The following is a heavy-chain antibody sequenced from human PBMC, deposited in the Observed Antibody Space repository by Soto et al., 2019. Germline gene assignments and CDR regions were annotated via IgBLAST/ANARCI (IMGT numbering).Heavy chain of an antibody. CDR2: IIPILGIA. J-gene: IGHJ5*02. Sequence: QVQLVQSGAEVKKPGSSVKVSCKASGGTFSSYTISWVRQAPGQGLEWMGRIIPILGIANYAQKFQGRVTITADKSTSTAHMELSSLRSEDTAVYYCAGSYSYGWEYNWFDPWGQGTLVTVSS. CDR3: AGSYSYGWEYNWFDP. V-gene: IGHV1-69*02. CDR1: GGTFSSYT. D-gene: IGHD5-18*01.